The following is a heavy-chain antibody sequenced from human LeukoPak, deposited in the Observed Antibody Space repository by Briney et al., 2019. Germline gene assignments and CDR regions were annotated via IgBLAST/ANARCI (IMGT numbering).Heavy chain of an antibody. Sequence: SETLSLTCTVSGASVSGSPYYWGWIRQPPGKGLEWIGSVYSSGSTYYNASLQSRVTISIETSKNQISLRLNSVTAADTAVYYCASIMVRGVRNWFDPWGQGTLVTVSS. CDR2: VYSSGST. J-gene: IGHJ5*02. V-gene: IGHV4-39*01. CDR3: ASIMVRGVRNWFDP. CDR1: GASVSGSPYY. D-gene: IGHD3-10*01.